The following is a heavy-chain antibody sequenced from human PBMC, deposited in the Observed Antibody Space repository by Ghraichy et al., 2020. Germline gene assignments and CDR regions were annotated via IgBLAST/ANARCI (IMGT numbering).Heavy chain of an antibody. V-gene: IGHV3-23*01. CDR3: AKDDYCSGGTCATYYYYGLHL. CDR1: GFIFSNYA. CDR2: IGGAGANT. J-gene: IGHJ6*02. Sequence: GGSLRLSCAASGFIFSNYAMTWVRQAPGKGLEWVSSIGGAGANTYYEDSVKGRFTISRDNSKNTLYLQMNSLRAEDTAIYYCAKDDYCSGGTCATYYYYGLHLGGQGPTVSVSS. D-gene: IGHD2-15*01.